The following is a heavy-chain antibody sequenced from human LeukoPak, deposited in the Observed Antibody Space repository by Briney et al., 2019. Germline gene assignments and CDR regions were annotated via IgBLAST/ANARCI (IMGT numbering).Heavy chain of an antibody. J-gene: IGHJ4*02. CDR2: IKHSGST. Sequence: SETLSLTCAVYGGSFSGYYWSWIRQPPGKGLEWIGEIKHSGSTNYNPSLKSRVTISVDTSKNQFSLKLSSVTAADTAVYYCARGLVRYYYGSGSYSTYFDYWGQGTLVTVSS. V-gene: IGHV4-34*01. D-gene: IGHD3-10*01. CDR3: ARGLVRYYYGSGSYSTYFDY. CDR1: GGSFSGYY.